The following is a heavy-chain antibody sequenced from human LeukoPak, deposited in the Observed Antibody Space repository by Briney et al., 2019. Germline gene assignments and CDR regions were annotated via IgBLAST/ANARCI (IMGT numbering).Heavy chain of an antibody. CDR2: IHYSGST. CDR3: ARGYAFWSRYAASTFDI. CDR1: GGSISGHY. D-gene: IGHD3-3*01. V-gene: IGHV4-59*11. J-gene: IGHJ3*02. Sequence: SETLSLTCAVSGGSISGHYWSWIRQPPGKELEWIGYIHYSGSTNYNPSVRSRVTISVDTSKKQFSLKLSSVTAADTAVYYCARGYAFWSRYAASTFDIWGQGTMVTVSS.